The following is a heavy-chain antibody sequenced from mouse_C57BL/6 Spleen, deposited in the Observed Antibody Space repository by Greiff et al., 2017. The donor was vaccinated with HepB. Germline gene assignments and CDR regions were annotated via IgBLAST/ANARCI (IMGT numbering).Heavy chain of an antibody. J-gene: IGHJ2*01. V-gene: IGHV1-61*01. Sequence: QVQLQQPGAELVRPGSSVKLSCKASGYTFTSYWMDWVKQRPGQGLEWIGNIYPSDSETHYNQKFKDKATLTVDKSSSTAYMQLSSLTSEDSAVYYCARDYYGSNFDYWGQGTTLTVSS. CDR2: IYPSDSET. CDR1: GYTFTSYW. D-gene: IGHD1-1*01. CDR3: ARDYYGSNFDY.